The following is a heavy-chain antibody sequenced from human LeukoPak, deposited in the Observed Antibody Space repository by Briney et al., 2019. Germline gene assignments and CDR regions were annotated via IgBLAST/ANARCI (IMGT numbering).Heavy chain of an antibody. J-gene: IGHJ4*02. Sequence: SETLSLTCAVYGGSFSGYYWSWIRQPPGKGLEWIGKINHSGSTNYNPSLKSRVTISVDTSKNQFSLKLSSVTAADTAVYYCARGMVRKGRFDYWGQGTLVTVSS. CDR1: GGSFSGYY. D-gene: IGHD3-10*01. CDR2: INHSGST. V-gene: IGHV4-34*01. CDR3: ARGMVRKGRFDY.